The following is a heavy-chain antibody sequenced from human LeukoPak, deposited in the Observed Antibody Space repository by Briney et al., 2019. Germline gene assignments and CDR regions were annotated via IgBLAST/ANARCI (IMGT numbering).Heavy chain of an antibody. CDR1: GFTFSSYS. J-gene: IGHJ6*03. D-gene: IGHD4-17*01. V-gene: IGHV3-48*01. CDR3: ATLNYGDYTYYYYYYMDV. CDR2: ISSSSTI. Sequence: GGSLRLSCAASGFTFSSYSMNWVRQAPGKGLEWVSYISSSSTIYYADSVKGRFTISRDNAKNSLYLQMNSLRAEDTAVYYCATLNYGDYTYYYYYYMDVWGKGTTVTVSS.